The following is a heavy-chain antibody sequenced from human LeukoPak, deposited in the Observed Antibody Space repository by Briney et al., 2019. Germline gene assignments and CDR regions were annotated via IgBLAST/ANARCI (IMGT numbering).Heavy chain of an antibody. CDR1: GFPFSSYW. Sequence: GGSLRLSCVASGFPFSSYWMTWVRQAPGKGLEWVANIKQDGSKKSYVDSVKGRFTISRDNAKNLLYLQMNSLRAEDTAIYYCTRVGYIDEGIDYWGQGTLVTVSS. V-gene: IGHV3-7*04. CDR3: TRVGYIDEGIDY. J-gene: IGHJ4*02. D-gene: IGHD5-24*01. CDR2: IKQDGSKK.